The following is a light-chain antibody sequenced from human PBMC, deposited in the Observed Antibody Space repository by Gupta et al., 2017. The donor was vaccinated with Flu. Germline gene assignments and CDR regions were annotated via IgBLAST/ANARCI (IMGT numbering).Light chain of an antibody. CDR3: CSNSGSLV. CDR2: ECS. V-gene: IGLV2-23*01. J-gene: IGLJ2*01. Sequence: ARPQHAYFPGSPGQSITISCTGTSSDVGSYNLVSWYQHHPGKAPKLMIYECSKRPSGVSTRFSGSQSGNTASLTISGLQAEDEAYYYCCSNSGSLVFGGGTKLTVL. CDR1: SSDVGSYNL.